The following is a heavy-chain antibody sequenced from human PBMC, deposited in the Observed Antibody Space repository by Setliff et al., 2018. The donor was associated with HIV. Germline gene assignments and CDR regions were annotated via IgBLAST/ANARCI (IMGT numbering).Heavy chain of an antibody. D-gene: IGHD2-2*01. CDR1: GDSISSYS. Sequence: LSLTCTVSGDSISSYSWNWIRQPPGRGLEWIGYVYASGETNYNPSLKSRVTMSTDTSRNQFFLNLNYATAADTAVYFCARRVLQDSTITSSNWFDSWGQGTLVTVSS. V-gene: IGHV4-4*09. CDR2: VYASGET. CDR3: ARRVLQDSTITSSNWFDS. J-gene: IGHJ5*01.